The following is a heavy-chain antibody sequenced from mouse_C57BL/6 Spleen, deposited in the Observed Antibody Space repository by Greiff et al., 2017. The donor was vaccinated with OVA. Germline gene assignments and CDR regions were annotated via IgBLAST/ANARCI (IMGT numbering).Heavy chain of an antibody. D-gene: IGHD2-5*01. Sequence: EVKVVESGGGLVQSGRSLRLSCATSGFTFSDFYMEWVRQAPGKGLEWIAASRNKANDYTTEYSASVKGRFIVSRDTSQSILYLQMNALRAEDTAIYYCARDATDYSNYYAMDYWGQGTSVTVSS. V-gene: IGHV7-1*01. CDR1: GFTFSDFY. J-gene: IGHJ4*01. CDR3: ARDATDYSNYYAMDY. CDR2: SRNKANDYTT.